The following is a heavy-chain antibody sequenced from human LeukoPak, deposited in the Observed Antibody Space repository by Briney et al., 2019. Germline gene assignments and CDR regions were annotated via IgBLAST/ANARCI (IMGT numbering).Heavy chain of an antibody. Sequence: GASVKVSCKASGYTFTGYYMHWVRQAPGQGLEWMGWINPNSGGTNYAQKFQGRVTMTRDTSISTAYMELSSLRSEDTAVYYCARSGFPVRGVIGDYYYYYYMDVWGKGTTVTVSS. CDR1: GYTFTGYY. J-gene: IGHJ6*03. CDR3: ARSGFPVRGVIGDYYYYYYMDV. CDR2: INPNSGGT. D-gene: IGHD3-10*01. V-gene: IGHV1-2*02.